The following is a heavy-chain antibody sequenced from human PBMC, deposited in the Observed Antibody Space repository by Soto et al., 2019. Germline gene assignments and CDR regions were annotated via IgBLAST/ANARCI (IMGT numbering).Heavy chain of an antibody. D-gene: IGHD6-19*01. V-gene: IGHV4-59*01. Sequence: SETLSLTCTVSGGSISSYYWSWIRQPPGKGLEWIGYIYYSGSTNYNPSLKSRVTISVDTSKNQFSLKLSSVTAADTAVYYCARASSGWYVHYFDYWGQGTLVTVSS. CDR2: IYYSGST. CDR3: ARASSGWYVHYFDY. J-gene: IGHJ4*02. CDR1: GGSISSYY.